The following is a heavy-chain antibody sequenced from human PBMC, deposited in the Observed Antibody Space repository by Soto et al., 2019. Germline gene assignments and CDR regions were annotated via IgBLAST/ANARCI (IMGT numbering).Heavy chain of an antibody. CDR3: VRHWSSNGYNWFDP. CDR2: IYYSGTT. J-gene: IGHJ5*02. Sequence: PPATLSFTCSVSGGSNTRSYYYWAWIRQTPGKGLEWIGSIYYSGTTYCSPSLKIRVTISVDTSKKQFSLKLSSVTAADTAVFFCVRHWSSNGYNWFDPRGQGTLVTVSS. V-gene: IGHV4-39*01. CDR1: GGSNTRSYYY. D-gene: IGHD2-2*03.